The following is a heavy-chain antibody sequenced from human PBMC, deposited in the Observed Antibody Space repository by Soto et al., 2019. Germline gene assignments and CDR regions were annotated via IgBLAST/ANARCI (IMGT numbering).Heavy chain of an antibody. J-gene: IGHJ4*02. D-gene: IGHD5-12*01. CDR1: GFTFSSYS. V-gene: IGHV3-21*01. CDR2: ISSSSSYI. CDR3: AREGYSGYDFYFDY. Sequence: EVQLVESGGGLVKPGGSLRLSCAASGFTFSSYSMNWVRQATGKGLEWVSSISSSSSYIYYADSVKGRFTISRDNAKNSLYLQMNSLRAEDTAVYYCAREGYSGYDFYFDYWGQGTLVTVSS.